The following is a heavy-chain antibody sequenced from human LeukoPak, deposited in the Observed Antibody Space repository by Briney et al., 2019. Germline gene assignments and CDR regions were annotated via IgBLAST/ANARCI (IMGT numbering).Heavy chain of an antibody. CDR2: INAGHGNT. CDR3: ARASTWPTTNWFDP. Sequence: GASVKVSCKASGYTSLNYLCNWVAKPPDKGLDGMGWINAGHGNTKYSQEFQGRVTITRDTSASTAYMELSGLRSEDTAVYYCARASTWPTTNWFDPWGQGTLVTVSS. J-gene: IGHJ5*02. V-gene: IGHV1-3*03. CDR1: GYTSLNYL. D-gene: IGHD1-1*01.